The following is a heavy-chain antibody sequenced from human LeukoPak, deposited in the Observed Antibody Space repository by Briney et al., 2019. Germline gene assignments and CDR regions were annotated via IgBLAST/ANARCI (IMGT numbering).Heavy chain of an antibody. Sequence: ASVKVSCKASGYTFTGYYMHWVRPAPGQGLEWMGWINPNSGGTNYAQKFQGRVTMTRDTSIGTAYMELSRLRSDDTAGYYCARGRASGVDYWGQGTLVTVSS. D-gene: IGHD3-10*01. V-gene: IGHV1-2*02. CDR1: GYTFTGYY. J-gene: IGHJ4*02. CDR3: ARGRASGVDY. CDR2: INPNSGGT.